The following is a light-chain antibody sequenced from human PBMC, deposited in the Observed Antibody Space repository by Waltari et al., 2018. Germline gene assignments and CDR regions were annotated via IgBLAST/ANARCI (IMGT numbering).Light chain of an antibody. Sequence: ELVLTQSPGTLSLSPGERATLSCRASQSVSSSYLVWYQQKPGQAPRLLIYGASSRATGIPDRFSGSGSGTDFTLTISKLEPEDFAVYYCQQFGSSPWTFGQGTKVEIK. V-gene: IGKV3-20*01. CDR3: QQFGSSPWT. CDR2: GAS. J-gene: IGKJ1*01. CDR1: QSVSSSY.